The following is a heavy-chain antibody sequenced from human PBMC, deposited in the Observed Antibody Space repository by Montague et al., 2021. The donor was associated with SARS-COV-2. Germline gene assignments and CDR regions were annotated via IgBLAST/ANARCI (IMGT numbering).Heavy chain of an antibody. V-gene: IGHV3-23*01. Sequence: SLRLSCAASGFTFSTYAMSWVRRAPGKGLEWVSAISGSGDKTYYADSVKGRFTISRDNSKNTVSLQMNSLRVEDTAVYYCAKDLFCSGGDCYFYGMDLWGQGPQSPSP. CDR1: GFTFSTYA. CDR2: ISGSGDKT. J-gene: IGHJ6*02. CDR3: AKDLFCSGGDCYFYGMDL. D-gene: IGHD2-15*01.